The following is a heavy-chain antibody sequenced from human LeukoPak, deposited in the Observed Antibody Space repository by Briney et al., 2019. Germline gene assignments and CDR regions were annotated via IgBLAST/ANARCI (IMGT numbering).Heavy chain of an antibody. Sequence: ASVKVSCKASGYTFTGYYMHWVRQAPGQGLELMGWINPDSGATKYAQKFHARVTMTRDTSISTAYMELSSLRSDDTAVYYCARPGYSYEVFDYWGQGTLVTVSS. J-gene: IGHJ4*02. CDR1: GYTFTGYY. D-gene: IGHD5-12*01. CDR2: INPDSGAT. V-gene: IGHV1-2*02. CDR3: ARPGYSYEVFDY.